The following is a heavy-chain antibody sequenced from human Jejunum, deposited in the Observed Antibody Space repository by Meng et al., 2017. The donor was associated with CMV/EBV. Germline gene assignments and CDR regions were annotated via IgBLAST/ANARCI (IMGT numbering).Heavy chain of an antibody. CDR2: IDPNTGNP. CDR3: ARDSPLDGYSLLDY. J-gene: IGHJ4*02. V-gene: IGHV7-4-1*02. D-gene: IGHD5-24*01. Sequence: GSKSKTPGAFVKVSCRHSGYTFTSYAINWVPQAPGQGPDWMGWIDPNTGNPTYDQGFTGRFVFSLDTSVSTAYLQINSLRADDTAVYYCARDSPLDGYSLLDYWGQGTLVTVSS. CDR1: GYTFTSYA.